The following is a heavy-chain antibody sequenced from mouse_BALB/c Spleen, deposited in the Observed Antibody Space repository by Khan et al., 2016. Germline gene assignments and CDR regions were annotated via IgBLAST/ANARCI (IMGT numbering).Heavy chain of an antibody. CDR3: ARSGYYGYLAY. D-gene: IGHD1-1*01. J-gene: IGHJ3*01. Sequence: EVKLLESGGGLVQPGGSLKLSCAASGFDFSRYWMSWVRQAPGKGLEWIGEINPDSSTINYTPSLKDKFIISRDNAKNTLYQQMSKVRSEDTTLYYCARSGYYGYLAYWGQGTLVTVSA. CDR1: GFDFSRYW. V-gene: IGHV4-1*02. CDR2: INPDSSTI.